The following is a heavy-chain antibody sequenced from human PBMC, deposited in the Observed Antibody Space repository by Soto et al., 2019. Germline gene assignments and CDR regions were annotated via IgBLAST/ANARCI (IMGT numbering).Heavy chain of an antibody. CDR3: ARVPDY. CDR2: MYHSGST. Sequence: SETLSLTCAVSGGSISSGGYSWSWIRQPPGKGLEWIGYMYHSGSTYYNPSLKSRVTISTDRSKNQFSLKLSSVTAADTAGYYCARVPDYWGQGILVTVSS. J-gene: IGHJ4*02. D-gene: IGHD2-2*01. CDR1: GGSISSGGYS. V-gene: IGHV4-30-2*01.